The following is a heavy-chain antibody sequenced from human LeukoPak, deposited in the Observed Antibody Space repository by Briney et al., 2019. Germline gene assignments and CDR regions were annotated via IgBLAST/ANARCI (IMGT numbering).Heavy chain of an antibody. V-gene: IGHV3-30*18. CDR1: GFTFSSCG. CDR3: AKDKYYYDSSGFDY. J-gene: IGHJ4*02. CDR2: ISYDGSNK. D-gene: IGHD3-22*01. Sequence: GGSLRLSCAASGFTFSSCGMHWVRQAPGKGLEWVAVISYDGSNKYYADSVKGRFTISRDNSKNTLYLQMNSLRAEDTAVYYCAKDKYYYDSSGFDYWGQGTLVTVSS.